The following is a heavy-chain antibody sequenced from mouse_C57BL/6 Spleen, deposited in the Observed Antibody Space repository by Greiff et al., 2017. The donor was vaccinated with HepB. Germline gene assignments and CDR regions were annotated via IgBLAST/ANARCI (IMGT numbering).Heavy chain of an antibody. CDR2: INPSTGGT. CDR3: ARTEEALLRRDWFAY. D-gene: IGHD1-1*01. J-gene: IGHJ3*01. Sequence: EVQLQQSGPELVKPGASVKISCKASGYSFTGYYMNWVKQSPEKSLEWIGEINPSTGGTTYNQKFKAKATLTVDKSSSTAYMQLKSLTSEDSAVYYCARTEEALLRRDWFAYWGQGTLVTVSA. CDR1: GYSFTGYY. V-gene: IGHV1-42*01.